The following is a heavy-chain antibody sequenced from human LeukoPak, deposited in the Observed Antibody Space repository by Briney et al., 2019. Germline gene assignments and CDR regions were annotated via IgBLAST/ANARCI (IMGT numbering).Heavy chain of an antibody. CDR3: ATLGGYGDLYYFDY. J-gene: IGHJ4*02. CDR2: ISGSGGST. Sequence: GGSLRLSCAASGFTFSSYAMSWVRQAPGKGLEWVSAISGSGGSTYYADSVKGRFTISRDNSKNTLYLQVNSLRAEDTAVYYCATLGGYGDLYYFDYWGQGTLVTVSS. CDR1: GFTFSSYA. V-gene: IGHV3-23*01. D-gene: IGHD4-17*01.